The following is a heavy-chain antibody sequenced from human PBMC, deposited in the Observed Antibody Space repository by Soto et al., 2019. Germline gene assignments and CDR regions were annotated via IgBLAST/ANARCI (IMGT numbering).Heavy chain of an antibody. CDR2: IYYSGST. CDR3: ARQNYDILTGPPWYYYYMDV. Sequence: SGTLSLTCTVSGGTIRSYYWSCIRQPPGKGLEWIGYIYYSGSTNYNPSLKSRVTISVDTSKNQFSLKLSSVTAADTAVYYCARQNYDILTGPPWYYYYMDVWGKGTTVTVSS. V-gene: IGHV4-59*08. D-gene: IGHD3-9*01. J-gene: IGHJ6*03. CDR1: GGTIRSYY.